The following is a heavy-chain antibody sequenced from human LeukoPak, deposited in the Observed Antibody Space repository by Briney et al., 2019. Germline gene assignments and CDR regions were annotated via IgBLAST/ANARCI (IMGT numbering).Heavy chain of an antibody. CDR1: GGSFSGYY. V-gene: IGHV4-34*01. CDR3: AREEDYSNSGYWYFDL. D-gene: IGHD4-11*01. Sequence: SETLSLTCAVYGGSFSGYYWSWIRQPPGKGLEWIGEINHSGSTNYNPSLKSRVTISVDTSKNQFSLKLSSVTAADTAVYYCAREEDYSNSGYWYFDLWGRGTLVTVSS. CDR2: INHSGST. J-gene: IGHJ2*01.